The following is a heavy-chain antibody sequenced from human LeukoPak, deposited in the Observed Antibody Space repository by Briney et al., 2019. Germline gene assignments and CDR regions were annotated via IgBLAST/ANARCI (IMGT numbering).Heavy chain of an antibody. CDR1: GFTFSDHY. CDR3: AREVRASFDL. CDR2: ISYNGDTI. V-gene: IGHV3-11*04. Sequence: GGSLRLSCAASGFTFSDHYMSWIRQAPGKGLEWVSYISYNGDTIKYADSVKGRFTIFSDNAKNSLYLQMNSLRVEDTAVYYCAREVRASFDLWGQGTLVTVSS. J-gene: IGHJ5*02.